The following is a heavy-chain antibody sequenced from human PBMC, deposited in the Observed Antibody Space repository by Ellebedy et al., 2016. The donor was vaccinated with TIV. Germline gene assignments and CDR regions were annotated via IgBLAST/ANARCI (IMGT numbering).Heavy chain of an antibody. Sequence: ASVKVSCKASGYTFTANYMHWVRQAPGQGLEWMGWINPDSGGTNFAQKFQGRVTMTRDTSVNTAYMELSRLESDDTAVYYCARVRRGSSGMDVWGQGTTVTVSP. CDR1: GYTFTANY. V-gene: IGHV1-2*02. D-gene: IGHD6-13*01. J-gene: IGHJ6*01. CDR3: ARVRRGSSGMDV. CDR2: INPDSGGT.